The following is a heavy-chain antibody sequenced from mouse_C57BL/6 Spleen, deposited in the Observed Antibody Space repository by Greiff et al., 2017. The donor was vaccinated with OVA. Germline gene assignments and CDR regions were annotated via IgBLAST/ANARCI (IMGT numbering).Heavy chain of an antibody. CDR2: INPNNGGT. V-gene: IGHV1-18*01. CDR3: ARGGYYGSSSYWYFDV. J-gene: IGHJ1*03. D-gene: IGHD1-1*01. Sequence: VQLQQSGPELVKPGASVKIPCKASGYTFTDYNMDWVKQSHGKSLEWIGDINPNNGGTIYNQKFKGKATLTVEKSSSTAYMELRSLTSEDTAVYYCARGGYYGSSSYWYFDVWGTGTTVTVSS. CDR1: GYTFTDYN.